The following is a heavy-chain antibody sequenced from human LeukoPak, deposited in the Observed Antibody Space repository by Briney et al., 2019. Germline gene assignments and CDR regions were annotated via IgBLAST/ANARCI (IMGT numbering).Heavy chain of an antibody. Sequence: SETLSLTCTVSGDSISSYYWSWIRQPPGKGLEWIGYIYHSENTNSNPSLKSRVTISVDTTKNQLSLKLSSVSAADTAVYYCARSIIVVVAAGALDIWGQGTMVTVSS. CDR2: IYHSENT. CDR1: GDSISSYY. V-gene: IGHV4-59*08. D-gene: IGHD2-21*02. J-gene: IGHJ3*02. CDR3: ARSIIVVVAAGALDI.